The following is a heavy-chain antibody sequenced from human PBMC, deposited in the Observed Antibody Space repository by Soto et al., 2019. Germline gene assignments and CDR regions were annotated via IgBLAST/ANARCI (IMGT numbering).Heavy chain of an antibody. J-gene: IGHJ6*02. CDR1: GYTFTSYG. Sequence: ASVKVSCKASGYTFTSYGISWVRQAPGQGLEWMGWISAYNGNTNYAQKLQGRVTMTTDTSTSTAYMELRSLRSDDTAVYYCAIFPGQLVRRYQYCMDVWGQGTTVTAS. V-gene: IGHV1-18*04. CDR3: AIFPGQLVRRYQYCMDV. D-gene: IGHD6-13*01. CDR2: ISAYNGNT.